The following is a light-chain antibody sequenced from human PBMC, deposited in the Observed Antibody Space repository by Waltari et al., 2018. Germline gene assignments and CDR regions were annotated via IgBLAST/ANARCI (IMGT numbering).Light chain of an antibody. Sequence: SSELTQDPAVSVALGQTVRITCQGDRLTSYYARWYQQKPGQAPVFVIYGKNNRPSGIPDRFSGSSSGDTVTLTITGAQAEDEADYYCNSRDSSGNHLVFGPGTKVTVL. CDR3: NSRDSSGNHLV. CDR1: RLTSYY. V-gene: IGLV3-19*01. CDR2: GKN. J-gene: IGLJ1*01.